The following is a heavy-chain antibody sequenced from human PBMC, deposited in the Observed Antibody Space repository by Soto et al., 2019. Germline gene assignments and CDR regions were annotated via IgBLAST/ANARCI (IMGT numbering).Heavy chain of an antibody. J-gene: IGHJ5*02. V-gene: IGHV1-69*13. D-gene: IGHD3-22*01. CDR1: GFTFTASA. CDR2: IIPIFGTA. Sequence: ASVKVSCKASGFTFTASAVQWVRQAPGQGLEWMGEIIPIFGTANYAQKFQGRVTITADESTSTAYMELSSLRSEDTAVYYCARDRGPSSGYYPYWFDPWGQGTLVTVSS. CDR3: ARDRGPSSGYYPYWFDP.